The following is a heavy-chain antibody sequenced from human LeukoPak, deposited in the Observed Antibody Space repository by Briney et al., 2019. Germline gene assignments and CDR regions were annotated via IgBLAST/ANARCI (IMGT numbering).Heavy chain of an antibody. CDR3: ARDGRINYYSLGINDAFDI. CDR2: ISAYNGNT. D-gene: IGHD2-21*01. J-gene: IGHJ3*02. CDR1: GYTFTSYG. V-gene: IGHV1-18*01. Sequence: ASVNVSCKASGYTFTSYGISWVRQAPGQGLEWMGWISAYNGNTNYAQKLQGRVTMTTDTSTSTAYMELRSLRSDDTAVYYCARDGRINYYSLGINDAFDIWGQGTMVTVSS.